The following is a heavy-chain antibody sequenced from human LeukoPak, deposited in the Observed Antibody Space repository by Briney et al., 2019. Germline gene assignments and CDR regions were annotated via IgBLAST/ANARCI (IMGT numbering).Heavy chain of an antibody. Sequence: GGSLRLSCVASGFTFSSHGMHWVRQAQGKGLEYVSAITSDGGSTFYANSVKGRFTISRDNSKNTVYLQMGSLRAEDLAVYYCARVAVWLGDAFDIWGQGTMVTVSS. CDR3: ARVAVWLGDAFDI. J-gene: IGHJ3*02. D-gene: IGHD6-19*01. CDR1: GFTFSSHG. CDR2: ITSDGGST. V-gene: IGHV3-64*01.